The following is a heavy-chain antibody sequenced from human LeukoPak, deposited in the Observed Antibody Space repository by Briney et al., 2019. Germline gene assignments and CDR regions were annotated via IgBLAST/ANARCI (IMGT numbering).Heavy chain of an antibody. CDR2: IYSGGST. CDR3: ARGRGGFWRTEIDY. J-gene: IGHJ4*02. CDR1: GFTVSSSY. V-gene: IGHV3-53*01. D-gene: IGHD3-3*01. Sequence: GGSLRLSCAASGFTVSSSYMSWVRQAPGKGLEWVSVIYSGGSTYYADSVKGRFTISRDNSKNTLYLQMNSLRAEDTAVYYCARGRGGFWRTEIDYWGQGTLVTVSS.